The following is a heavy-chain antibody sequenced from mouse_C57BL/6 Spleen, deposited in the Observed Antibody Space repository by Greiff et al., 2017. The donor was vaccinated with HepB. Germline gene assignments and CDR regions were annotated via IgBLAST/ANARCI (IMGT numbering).Heavy chain of an antibody. J-gene: IGHJ2*01. CDR1: GYTFTSYW. D-gene: IGHD1-1*01. V-gene: IGHV1-72*01. CDR3: ARSYGSSYGRLDY. CDR2: IDPNSGGT. Sequence: QVQLKQPGAELVKPGASVKLSCKASGYTFTSYWMHWVKQRPGRGLEWIGRIDPNSGGTKYNEKFKSKATLTVDKPSSTAYMQLSSLTSEDSAVYYCARSYGSSYGRLDYWGQGTTLTVSS.